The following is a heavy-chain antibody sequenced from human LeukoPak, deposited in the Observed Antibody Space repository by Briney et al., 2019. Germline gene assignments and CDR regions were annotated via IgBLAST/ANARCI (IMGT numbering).Heavy chain of an antibody. CDR1: GFTFSSYG. Sequence: PGGSLRLSCAASGFTFSSYGMHWVRQAPGKGLEWVAVIWYDGSNKYYADSVKGRFTISRDNSKNTLYLQMNSLRAEDTAVYYCARDGGYCNSTSCYQDYWGQGTLVTVSS. D-gene: IGHD2-2*01. J-gene: IGHJ4*02. V-gene: IGHV3-33*01. CDR3: ARDGGYCNSTSCYQDY. CDR2: IWYDGSNK.